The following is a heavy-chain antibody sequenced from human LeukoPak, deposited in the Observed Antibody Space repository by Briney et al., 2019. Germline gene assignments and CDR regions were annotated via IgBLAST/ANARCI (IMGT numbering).Heavy chain of an antibody. J-gene: IGHJ4*02. V-gene: IGHV3-48*04. CDR1: GFTFRAYS. D-gene: IGHD3-22*01. CDR2: ISSSSSTI. Sequence: TGGSLRLSCAASGFTFRAYSMNWVRQAPGKGPEWVSHISSSSSTIYYADSVKGRFTISRDNAKNSLYLQMNSLRAEDTAVYYCATVGTYYYDSSGYLTDYWGQGTLVTVSS. CDR3: ATVGTYYYDSSGYLTDY.